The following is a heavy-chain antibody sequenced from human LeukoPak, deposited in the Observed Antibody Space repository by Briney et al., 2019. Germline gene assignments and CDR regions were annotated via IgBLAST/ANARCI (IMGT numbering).Heavy chain of an antibody. CDR2: ISNTGSTI. CDR1: GYIFSSYS. V-gene: IGHV3-48*04. CDR3: ARDGYPYDISKPEHFHH. J-gene: IGHJ1*01. Sequence: GGSLRLSCAASGYIFSSYSLNWVRQARGKGLEWVSYISNTGSTIYYADSVKGRFTISRDNAKNSLYLQMNSLRAEDTAVYYCARDGYPYDISKPEHFHHWGQGTLVTVSS. D-gene: IGHD3-9*01.